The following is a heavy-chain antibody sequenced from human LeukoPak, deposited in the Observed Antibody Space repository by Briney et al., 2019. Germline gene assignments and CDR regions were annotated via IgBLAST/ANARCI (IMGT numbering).Heavy chain of an antibody. Sequence: PETLSLTCAVYGGSFSGYYWSWIRQPPGKGLEWIGEINHSGSTNYNPSLKSRVTISVDTSKNQFSLKLSSVTAADTAVYYCARGSRWNYYDSSGYYRKDYFDYWGQGTLVTVSS. CDR3: ARGSRWNYYDSSGYYRKDYFDY. CDR1: GGSFSGYY. CDR2: INHSGST. J-gene: IGHJ4*02. V-gene: IGHV4-34*01. D-gene: IGHD3-22*01.